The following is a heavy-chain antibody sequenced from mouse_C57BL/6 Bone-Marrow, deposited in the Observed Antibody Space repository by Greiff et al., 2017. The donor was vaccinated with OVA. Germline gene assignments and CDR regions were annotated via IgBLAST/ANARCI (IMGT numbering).Heavy chain of an antibody. J-gene: IGHJ4*01. Sequence: EVKLVESGGGLVQPGGSMKLSCVASGFTFSNYWMNWVRQSPEQGLEWVAQIRLKSDNYATHYAESVKGRFTISRADSKRSVYLQMYNLRAEDTGICYCTKFGLIYYYGSSYVYAMDYWGQGTSVTVSS. CDR1: GFTFSNYW. CDR2: IRLKSDNYAT. D-gene: IGHD1-1*01. V-gene: IGHV6-3*01. CDR3: TKFGLIYYYGSSYVYAMDY.